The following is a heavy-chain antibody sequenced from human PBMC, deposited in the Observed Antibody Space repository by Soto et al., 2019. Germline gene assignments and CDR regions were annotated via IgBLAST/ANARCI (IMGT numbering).Heavy chain of an antibody. CDR1: GFTFSSYG. J-gene: IGHJ4*02. CDR3: ARDYSSGWYGALDY. V-gene: IGHV3-30*03. Sequence: QVQLVESGGGVVQPGRSLRLSCAASGFTFSSYGMHWVRQAPGKGLEWVAVISYDGSNKYYADSVKGRFTISRDNSKNTLYLQMNSLRAEDTAVYYCARDYSSGWYGALDYWGQGTLVTVSS. D-gene: IGHD6-19*01. CDR2: ISYDGSNK.